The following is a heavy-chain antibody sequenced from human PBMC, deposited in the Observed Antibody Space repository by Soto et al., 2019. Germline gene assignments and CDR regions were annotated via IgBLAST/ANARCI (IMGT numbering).Heavy chain of an antibody. CDR1: GFTFSRYW. V-gene: IGHV3-74*03. J-gene: IGHJ4*02. CDR2: INTDGTNT. CDR3: AKDLLWGQSDY. Sequence: EVQLVESGGGLVQPGGSLRLYCAVSGFTFSRYWMHWFRQDPGNGLVWVSSINTDGTNTQYADSVRGRFTVSRDNAKNTVYLQMISLRSEYTAVYYCAKDLLWGQSDYCGEGTQVVVSS. D-gene: IGHD3-16*01.